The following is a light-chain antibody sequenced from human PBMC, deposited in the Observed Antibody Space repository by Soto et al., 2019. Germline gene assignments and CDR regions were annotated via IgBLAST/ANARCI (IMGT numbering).Light chain of an antibody. V-gene: IGKV3-20*01. CDR1: HSVTSDY. J-gene: IGKJ3*01. CDR2: GAT. CDR3: QQYGSSLFT. Sequence: EIVLTQSPGTLSFSPGERATLSCRASHSVTSDYLAWYQQKPGQAPRLLIYGATKRATGISDRFSGSGSGTDFTLTISRLEAEDFAVYYCQQYGSSLFTFGPGTKVDI.